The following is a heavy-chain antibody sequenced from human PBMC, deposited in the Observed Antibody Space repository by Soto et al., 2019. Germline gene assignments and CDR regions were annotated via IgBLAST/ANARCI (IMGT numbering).Heavy chain of an antibody. D-gene: IGHD1-26*01. CDR2: INHSGST. V-gene: IGHV4-34*01. CDR1: GGSFSGYY. CDR3: ARGTKHSGRGRVFDY. J-gene: IGHJ4*02. Sequence: SETLSLTCAVYGGSFSGYYWSWIRQPPGKGLEWIGEINHSGSTNYNPSLKSRVTISVDTSKNQFSLKLSSVTAADTAVYYCARGTKHSGRGRVFDYWGQGTLVTVSS.